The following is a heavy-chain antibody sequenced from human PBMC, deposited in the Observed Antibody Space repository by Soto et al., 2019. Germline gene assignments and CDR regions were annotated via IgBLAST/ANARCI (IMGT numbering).Heavy chain of an antibody. CDR1: GYTFTGYY. V-gene: IGHV1-24*01. D-gene: IGHD2-15*01. J-gene: IGHJ5*02. CDR3: ATGIGNWFDP. CDR2: FDPEDGET. Sequence: ASVKVSCKASGYTFTGYYMHWLRQAPGQGLEWMGGFDPEDGETIYAQKFQGRVTMTEDTSTDTAYMELSSLRSEGTAVYYCATGIGNWFDPWGQGTLVTVSS.